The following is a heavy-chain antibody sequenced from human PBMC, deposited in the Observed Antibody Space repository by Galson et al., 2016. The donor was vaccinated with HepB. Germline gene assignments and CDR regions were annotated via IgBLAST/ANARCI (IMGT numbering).Heavy chain of an antibody. Sequence: SLRLSCAASGFIFSDYGMHWVRQAPGKGLEWVAVIWYDGTNKHYADSVKGRFTISRDNSKNTLYMQMNSLRTEDTAVYYCARMKLRGMLLLNDAFDIWGQGTMVTVSS. CDR2: IWYDGTNK. D-gene: IGHD3-22*01. J-gene: IGHJ3*02. CDR3: ARMKLRGMLLLNDAFDI. V-gene: IGHV3-33*01. CDR1: GFIFSDYG.